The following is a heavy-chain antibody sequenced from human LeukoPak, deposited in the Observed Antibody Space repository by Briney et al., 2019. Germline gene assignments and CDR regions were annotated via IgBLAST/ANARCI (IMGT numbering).Heavy chain of an antibody. CDR1: GGTFSSYT. CDR2: XIPILGXA. V-gene: IGHV1-69*02. CDR3: ARVEYCSGGSCLDY. J-gene: IGHJ4*02. Sequence: SVKVSCKASGGTFSSYTISWVRQAPGQGLXXXXXXIPILGXANXXQXXQGRVTITADKSTSTAYMELSSLRSEDTAVYYCARVEYCSGGSCLDYWGQGTLVTVSS. D-gene: IGHD2-15*01.